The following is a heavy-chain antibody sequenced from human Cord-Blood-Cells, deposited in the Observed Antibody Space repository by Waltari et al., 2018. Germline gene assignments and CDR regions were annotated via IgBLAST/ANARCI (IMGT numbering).Heavy chain of an antibody. CDR1: GGTFSSYA. Sequence: QVQLVQSGAEVKKPGSSVKVSCKASGGTFSSYAISWVRQAPGQGLEWMGESLPMIGSGDYTQKVQGRVTMTAEETTSAADMERRSRRSEDTAVYYCARAGKTAGFCSGYNWFDPWGQGTLVTVTS. D-gene: IGHD3-3*01. J-gene: IGHJ5*02. CDR2: SLPMIGSG. V-gene: IGHV1-69*01. CDR3: ARAGKTAGFCSGYNWFDP.